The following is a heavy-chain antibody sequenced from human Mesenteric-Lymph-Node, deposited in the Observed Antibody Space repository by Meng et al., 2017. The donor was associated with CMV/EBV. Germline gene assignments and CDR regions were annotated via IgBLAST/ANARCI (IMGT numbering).Heavy chain of an antibody. V-gene: IGHV3-11*01. Sequence: GESLKISCAVSGFSLSDHFMAWIRQTPEKGLEWVSYIRGRGGSTYYADSVKGRFTISKDNAGNSVFLEMNSLRGEDTAVYYCARDRGVDSTSNSGYFDNWGQGALVTVSS. D-gene: IGHD4-23*01. CDR1: GFSLSDHF. CDR3: ARDRGVDSTSNSGYFDN. CDR2: IRGRGGST. J-gene: IGHJ4*02.